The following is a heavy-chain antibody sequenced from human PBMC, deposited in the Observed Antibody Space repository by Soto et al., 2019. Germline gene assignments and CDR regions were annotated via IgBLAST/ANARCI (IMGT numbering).Heavy chain of an antibody. CDR3: ARVPVEMATIGYYYSYGVDV. CDR2: IFYSENT. D-gene: IGHD5-12*01. CDR1: VDFVTIVRRC. Sequence: XGTRCLTCTFIVDFVTIVRRCWGWIRHPPGKGLEYSGYIFYSENTSYHPSLKRRVTRSVDTSKSQFPLKLSSVTAADTALYYCARVPVEMATIGYYYSYGVDVWGQGTTVTVSS. V-gene: IGHV4-61*01. J-gene: IGHJ6*02.